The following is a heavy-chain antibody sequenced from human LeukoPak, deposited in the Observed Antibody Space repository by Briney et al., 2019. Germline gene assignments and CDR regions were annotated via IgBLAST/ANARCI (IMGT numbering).Heavy chain of an antibody. CDR3: ARGGKNYYGMDV. Sequence: ASVKVSCKASGYTFTGYYMHWVRQAPGQGLGWMGWINPNSGGTNYAQKFQGRVTMTRDTSISTVYMELSRLRSDDTAVYYCARGGKNYYGMDVWGQGTTVTVSS. V-gene: IGHV1-2*02. CDR2: INPNSGGT. J-gene: IGHJ6*02. CDR1: GYTFTGYY.